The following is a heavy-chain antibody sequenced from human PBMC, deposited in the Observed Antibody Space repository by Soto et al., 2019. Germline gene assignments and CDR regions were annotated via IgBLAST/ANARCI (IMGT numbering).Heavy chain of an antibody. Sequence: SETLSLTCAVSGGSFSGYYWTWVRQPPGKGLEWIGRVDHTGNTKYSPSLKSRVTISVDTSKNQFSLNLKSVTAADTGFYFCARFSIPGWLHSDFYSDYWGQGNPVTVSS. CDR3: ARFSIPGWLHSDFYSDY. D-gene: IGHD2-21*01. CDR2: VDHTGNT. V-gene: IGHV4-34*01. J-gene: IGHJ4*02. CDR1: GGSFSGYY.